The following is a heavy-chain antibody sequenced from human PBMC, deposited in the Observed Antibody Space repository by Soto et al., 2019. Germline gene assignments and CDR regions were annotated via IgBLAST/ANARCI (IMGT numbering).Heavy chain of an antibody. V-gene: IGHV6-1*01. J-gene: IGHJ4*01. CDR3: ARGEQYSGRIFDY. D-gene: IGHD1-26*01. CDR1: GDSVSSNSAG. CDR2: TYYRSKWYY. Sequence: RSQTLSLTCAITGDSVSSNSAGWSWVRQSPSRGLEWLGRTYYRSKWYYEYAVSVRGRITINPDTSKNQYSLQLNSVTPEDTAVYFCARGEQYSGRIFDYWGQGTLGTVS.